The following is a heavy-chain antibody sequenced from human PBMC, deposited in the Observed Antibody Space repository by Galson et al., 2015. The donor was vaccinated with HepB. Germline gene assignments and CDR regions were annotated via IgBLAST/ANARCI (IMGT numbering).Heavy chain of an antibody. D-gene: IGHD6-13*01. CDR3: ARDPPSSSWTPYYYYYGMDV. CDR1: GFTFSSYS. J-gene: IGHJ6*02. V-gene: IGHV3-21*01. CDR2: ISSSSSYI. Sequence: SLRLSCAASGFTFSSYSMNWVRQAPGKGLEWVSSISSSSSYIYYADSVKGRFTISRDNAKNSLYLQMNSLRAEDTAVYYCARDPPSSSWTPYYYYYGMDVWGQGTTVTVSS.